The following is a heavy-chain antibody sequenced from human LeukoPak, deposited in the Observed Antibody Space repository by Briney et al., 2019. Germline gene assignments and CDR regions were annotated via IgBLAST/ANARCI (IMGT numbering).Heavy chain of an antibody. Sequence: GGSLRLSCAASGFTFSSYTMSWVHQAPGKGLEWVSTITTSDGSTYYADSVKGRFTVSRDNSKNTLFLQMNSLRAEDTAVYYCAKDGGLWVSAHWGDSWGRGTLVTVSS. CDR1: GFTFSSYT. D-gene: IGHD7-27*01. V-gene: IGHV3-23*01. CDR2: ITTSDGST. CDR3: AKDGGLWVSAHWGDS. J-gene: IGHJ4*02.